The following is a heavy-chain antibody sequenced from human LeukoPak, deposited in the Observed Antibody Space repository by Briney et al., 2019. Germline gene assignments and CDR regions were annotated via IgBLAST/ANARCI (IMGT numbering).Heavy chain of an antibody. V-gene: IGHV3-74*01. CDR3: ASERFGAFDI. Sequence: AGGSLRLSCAASGFLFSSYWMHWVHQVPGEGLVWVSLSNTDGSSTRYADSVKGRFTVSRDNAMHMLYLQMNSLRVEDTAVYYCASERFGAFDIWGQGTMVTISS. J-gene: IGHJ3*02. CDR2: SNTDGSST. D-gene: IGHD3-16*01. CDR1: GFLFSSYW.